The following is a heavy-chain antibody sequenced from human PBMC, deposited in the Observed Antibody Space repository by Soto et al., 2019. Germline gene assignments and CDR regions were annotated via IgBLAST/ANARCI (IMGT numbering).Heavy chain of an antibody. Sequence: QVQLVESGGGVVQPGRSLRLSCAASGFTFSSYAMHWIRQAPGKGLEWVAVTSNDGSDNYYADSVKGRFIISRDNSKNTLHLRMNSLSAEDTAVYYCAIDYYDSYGYFQDWGQGTLVTVSS. V-gene: IGHV3-30-3*01. CDR2: TSNDGSDN. J-gene: IGHJ4*02. D-gene: IGHD3-22*01. CDR1: GFTFSSYA. CDR3: AIDYYDSYGYFQD.